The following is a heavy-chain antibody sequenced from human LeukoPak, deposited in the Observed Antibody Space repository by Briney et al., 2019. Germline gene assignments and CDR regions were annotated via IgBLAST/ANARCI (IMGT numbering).Heavy chain of an antibody. CDR3: AKGRSLGSPPEYDN. CDR1: GFTFRTYD. J-gene: IGHJ4*02. Sequence: GGSLGLSCAAPGFTFRTYDVHWVRQPPGKGLEWVAGISYDGKFTFYGESVKGRFTVSRDNSKNTVYLQMSSLRSEDTAVYYCAKGRSLGSPPEYDNWGQGTQVTVSS. D-gene: IGHD3-10*01. V-gene: IGHV3-30*18. CDR2: ISYDGKFT.